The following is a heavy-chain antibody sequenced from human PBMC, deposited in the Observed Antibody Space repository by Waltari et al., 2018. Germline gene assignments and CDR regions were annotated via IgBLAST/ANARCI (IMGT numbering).Heavy chain of an antibody. J-gene: IGHJ4*02. CDR3: IRENIAAAGLES. Sequence: EVQLVESGGGLVQPGGSLRLSCVASGFIFSSYWMDWVRQAPGKGLVWVSRINYDGSSTTYADSVKGRLTICRDNAKNTLDLHMSSRRAEDTAVYYCIRENIAAAGLESWGQGTLVTVSS. D-gene: IGHD6-13*01. CDR2: INYDGSST. CDR1: GFIFSSYW. V-gene: IGHV3-74*01.